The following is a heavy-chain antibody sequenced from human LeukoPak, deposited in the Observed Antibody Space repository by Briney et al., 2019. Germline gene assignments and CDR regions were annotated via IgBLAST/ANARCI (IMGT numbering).Heavy chain of an antibody. CDR2: MSGSGGST. CDR1: GFTFSNYA. J-gene: IGHJ4*02. V-gene: IGHV3-23*01. Sequence: GGSLRLSCAASGFTFSNYAMSWVRQAPGKGLEWVSSMSGSGGSTYYADSVKGRFTISRDNAKNSLYLQMNSLRAEDTAVYYCARTSVRDGYRYFDYWGQGTLVTVSS. CDR3: ARTSVRDGYRYFDY. D-gene: IGHD5-24*01.